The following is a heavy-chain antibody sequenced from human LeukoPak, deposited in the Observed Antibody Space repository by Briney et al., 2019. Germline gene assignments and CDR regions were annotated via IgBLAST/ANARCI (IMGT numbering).Heavy chain of an antibody. Sequence: PGGSLRLSCAASGFTFSSYAMSWVRQAPGKGLEWVSAISGSGGSTYYADSVKGRFTISRDNSKNTLYLQMNSLRVEDSAVYYCAREKVGTVANFDSWGQGTLVIVSS. D-gene: IGHD6-19*01. CDR1: GFTFSSYA. J-gene: IGHJ4*02. CDR2: ISGSGGST. V-gene: IGHV3-23*01. CDR3: AREKVGTVANFDS.